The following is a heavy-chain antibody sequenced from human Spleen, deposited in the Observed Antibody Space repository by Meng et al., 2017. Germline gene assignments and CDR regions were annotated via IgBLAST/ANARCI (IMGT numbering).Heavy chain of an antibody. V-gene: IGHV3-74*01. CDR3: ARDTG. Sequence: GESLKISCEASGFTFRSHWMHWVRQAPGKGLVWVSRINTDGSGTTYADSVKGRFTISRDNDKKSLYLQMNSLRVEDTAVYYCARDTGWGQGTLVTVSS. CDR2: INTDGSGT. CDR1: GFTFRSHW. J-gene: IGHJ4*02. D-gene: IGHD4-11*01.